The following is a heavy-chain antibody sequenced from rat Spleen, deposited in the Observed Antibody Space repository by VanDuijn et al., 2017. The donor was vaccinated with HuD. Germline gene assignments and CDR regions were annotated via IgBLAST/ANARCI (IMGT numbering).Heavy chain of an antibody. CDR2: ISYDGGST. CDR1: GFTFSSFP. Sequence: EVQLVESGGGLVQPGRSLKLSCAASGFTFSSFPMAWVRQAPKKGLEWVASISYDGGSTYYRDSVKGRFTISRDNAKSSLYLQMDSLRSEDTATYYCTTGNNLFDYWGQGVMVTVSS. CDR3: TTGNNLFDY. V-gene: IGHV5-20*01. D-gene: IGHD1-10*01. J-gene: IGHJ2*01.